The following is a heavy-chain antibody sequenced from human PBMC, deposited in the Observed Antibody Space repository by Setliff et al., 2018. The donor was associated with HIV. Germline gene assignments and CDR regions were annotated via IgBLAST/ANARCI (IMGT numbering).Heavy chain of an antibody. D-gene: IGHD3-10*01. CDR1: GGSISSSY. J-gene: IGHJ4*02. CDR2: IYYSGST. CDR3: ARGSFIGDYYYFDY. V-gene: IGHV4-59*08. Sequence: SETLSLTCTVSGGSISSSYWSWIRQPPGKGLEWIGYIYYSGSTNYNPSLKSRVTISVDTSKNQFSLKLSSVTAADTAVYYCARGSFIGDYYYFDYWGQGTLVTVSS.